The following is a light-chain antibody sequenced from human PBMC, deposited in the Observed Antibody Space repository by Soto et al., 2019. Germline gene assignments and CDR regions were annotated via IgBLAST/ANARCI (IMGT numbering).Light chain of an antibody. CDR1: QSVSSNS. CDR3: QQRSNWPIT. CDR2: GAS. J-gene: IGKJ5*01. V-gene: IGKV3D-20*02. Sequence: EIVLTQSAGTLSLSPGEVATGDFGVSQSVSSNSLAWYQETLGQTPRLLIYGASKRATGIPDRFSGSGSGTDFTLTISRLEPEDFAVYYCQQRSNWPITFGQGTRLEI.